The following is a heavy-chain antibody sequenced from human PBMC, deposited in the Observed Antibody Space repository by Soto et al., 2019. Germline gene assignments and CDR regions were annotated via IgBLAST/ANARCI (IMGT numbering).Heavy chain of an antibody. CDR2: IKQDGSEK. V-gene: IGHV3-7*03. J-gene: IGHJ6*02. CDR1: GFTFSSYW. D-gene: IGHD3-9*01. Sequence: EVQLVESGGGLVQPGGSLRLSCAASGFTFSSYWMSWVRQAPGKGLEWVANIKQDGSEKYYVDSVKGRFTISRDNAKNSLYLQMNSLRAEDTAVYYCARDPGYYDLLTGRTYYYGMDVGGQVTTVTVSS. CDR3: ARDPGYYDLLTGRTYYYGMDV.